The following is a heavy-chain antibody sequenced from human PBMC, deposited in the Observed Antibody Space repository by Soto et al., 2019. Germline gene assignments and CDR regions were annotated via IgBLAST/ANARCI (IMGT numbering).Heavy chain of an antibody. CDR1: GFTFSSYS. CDR3: ARGGLLRYFDWSGVFDY. CDR2: ISSSSSTI. Sequence: GGSLRLSCAASGFTFSSYSMNWVRQAPGKGLEWVSYISSSSSTIYYADSVKGRFTISRDNAKSSLYLQMNSLRDEDTAVYYCARGGLLRYFDWSGVFDYWGQGTLVTVSS. V-gene: IGHV3-48*02. J-gene: IGHJ4*02. D-gene: IGHD3-9*01.